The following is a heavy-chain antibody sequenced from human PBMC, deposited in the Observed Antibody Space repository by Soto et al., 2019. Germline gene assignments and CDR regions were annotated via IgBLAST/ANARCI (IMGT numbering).Heavy chain of an antibody. CDR2: INPSGGST. V-gene: IGHV1-46*01. CDR3: ARDFTYYYDSSPLGY. J-gene: IGHJ4*02. Sequence: ASVKVSCKASGYTFTSYYMHWVRQAPGQGLEWMGIINPSGGSTSYAQKFQGRVTMTRDTSTSTVYMELSSLRSEDTAVYYCARDFTYYYDSSPLGYWGQGTLVTVSS. D-gene: IGHD3-22*01. CDR1: GYTFTSYY.